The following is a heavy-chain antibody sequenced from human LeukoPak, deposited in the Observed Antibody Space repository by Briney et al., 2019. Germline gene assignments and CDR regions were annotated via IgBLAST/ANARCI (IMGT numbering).Heavy chain of an antibody. CDR1: GGSISSHY. V-gene: IGHV4-59*11. D-gene: IGHD3-22*01. J-gene: IGHJ6*03. CDR2: IYYSGST. Sequence: SETLSLTCTVSGGSISSHYWSWIRQPPGKGLEWIGYIYYSGSTNYNPSLKSRVTISVDTSKNQFSLKLSSVTAADTAVYYCARLDSSGYYYYMDVWGKGTMVTISS. CDR3: ARLDSSGYYYYMDV.